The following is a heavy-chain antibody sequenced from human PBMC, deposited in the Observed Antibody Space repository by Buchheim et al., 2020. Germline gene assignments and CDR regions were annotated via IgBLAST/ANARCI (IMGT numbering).Heavy chain of an antibody. V-gene: IGHV3-30*18. D-gene: IGHD2/OR15-2a*01. CDR2: ISYDGSVD. J-gene: IGHJ4*02. Sequence: QVQLVESGGGVVQPGRSLRLSCAASGFIFSNFGMHWVRRAPGKGLEWVAVISYDGSVDYYEASVKGRFTLSRDNSKNTMLLQMNSLRPEDTAVYYCTKEPLVNTGYYYPHWGQGTL. CDR3: TKEPLVNTGYYYPH. CDR1: GFIFSNFG.